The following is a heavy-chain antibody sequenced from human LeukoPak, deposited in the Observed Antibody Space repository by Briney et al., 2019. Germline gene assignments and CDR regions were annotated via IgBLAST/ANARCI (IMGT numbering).Heavy chain of an antibody. CDR3: AKVSVCYGCYLDY. V-gene: IGHV3-23*01. J-gene: IGHJ4*02. D-gene: IGHD3-16*01. CDR1: GYTFSSHG. Sequence: PGGSLRLSCAASGYTFSSHGLTWVRQAPGKGLEWISTINGAGDNTFYAETVKGRFTISRDNSKNTLYLQMHNLRAEDTAIYYCAKVSVCYGCYLDYWGQGTLVTV. CDR2: INGAGDNT.